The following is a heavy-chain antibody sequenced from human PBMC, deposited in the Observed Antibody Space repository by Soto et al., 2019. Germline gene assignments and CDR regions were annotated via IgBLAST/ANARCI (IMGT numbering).Heavy chain of an antibody. V-gene: IGHV3-7*01. CDR3: ARPLGWRDTFDI. J-gene: IGHJ3*02. D-gene: IGHD3-16*01. CDR2: IKQDGSDK. Sequence: GGSLRLSCAASGFTFSSYWISWVRQAPGKGLEWVANIKQDGSDKYHVDSVKGRFTISRDNAKNSLYLQMNSLRVEDTAVYYCARPLGWRDTFDIWGQGTMVTVSS. CDR1: GFTFSSYW.